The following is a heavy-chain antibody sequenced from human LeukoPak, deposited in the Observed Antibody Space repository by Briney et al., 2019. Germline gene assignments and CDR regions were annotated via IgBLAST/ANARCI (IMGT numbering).Heavy chain of an antibody. CDR1: GYTLTELS. V-gene: IGHV1-24*01. Sequence: ASVKVSCKVSGYTLTELSMHWVRQAPGKGLEWMGGFDPEDGETIYAQKFQGRVTVTEDTSTDTAYMELSSLRSEDTAVYYCATEGGIVGATGGWDFDYWGQGTLVIVSS. CDR2: FDPEDGET. D-gene: IGHD1-26*01. J-gene: IGHJ4*02. CDR3: ATEGGIVGATGGWDFDY.